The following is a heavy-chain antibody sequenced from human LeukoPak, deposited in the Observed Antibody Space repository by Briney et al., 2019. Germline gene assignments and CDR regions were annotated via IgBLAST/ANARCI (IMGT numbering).Heavy chain of an antibody. V-gene: IGHV4-34*01. CDR2: INHSGST. D-gene: IGHD5-18*01. J-gene: IGHJ4*02. CDR3: ARGSRGYSYGYSAGPYFDY. Sequence: SETLSLTCAVYGGSFSGYYWSWIRQPPGKGLEWIGEINHSGSTNYNPSLRSRVTISVDTSKNQFSLKLSSVTAADTAVYYCARGSRGYSYGYSAGPYFDYWGQGTLVTVSS. CDR1: GGSFSGYY.